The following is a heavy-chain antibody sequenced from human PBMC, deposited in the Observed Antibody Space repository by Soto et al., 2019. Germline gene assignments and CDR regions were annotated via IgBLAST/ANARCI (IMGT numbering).Heavy chain of an antibody. CDR3: AREKDYYFNAMDV. CDR1: GGSINSHY. J-gene: IGHJ6*02. Sequence: SETLSHTCTVSGGSINSHYWTRIRQPAGKGLEWIGRIYSTGTTDYHPSLESRVTMSVDTSKNQFSLKLRSVTAADTAVYFCAREKDYYFNAMDVWGQGTTVTVSS. V-gene: IGHV4-4*07. CDR2: IYSTGTT.